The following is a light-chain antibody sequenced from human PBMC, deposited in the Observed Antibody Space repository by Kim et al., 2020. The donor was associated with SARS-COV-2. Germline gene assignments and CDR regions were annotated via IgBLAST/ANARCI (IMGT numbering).Light chain of an antibody. CDR1: YRVGINC. CDR2: GTS. CDR3: QQCGNSPPCT. Sequence: PGESATLSCRVSYRVGINCLAWFQQKPGLAPRLVIDGTSSQAPGIPDRFTGSGSGTDFTLTISRLEPEDFAVYYCQQCGNSPPCTFGQGTKLEI. V-gene: IGKV3-20*01. J-gene: IGKJ2*02.